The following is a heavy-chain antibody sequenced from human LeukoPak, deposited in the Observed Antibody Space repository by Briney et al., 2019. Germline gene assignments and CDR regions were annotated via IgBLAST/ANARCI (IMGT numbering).Heavy chain of an antibody. CDR3: AGNGDGVDYSNSYDAFDI. V-gene: IGHV1-18*01. D-gene: IGHD4-11*01. CDR2: ISAYNGNT. Sequence: ASVKVSCKASGYTFTSYGISWVRQAPGQGLEWMGWISAYNGNTNYAQKLQGRVTITTDESTSTAYMELSSLRSEDTAVYYCAGNGDGVDYSNSYDAFDIWGQGTMVTVSS. CDR1: GYTFTSYG. J-gene: IGHJ3*02.